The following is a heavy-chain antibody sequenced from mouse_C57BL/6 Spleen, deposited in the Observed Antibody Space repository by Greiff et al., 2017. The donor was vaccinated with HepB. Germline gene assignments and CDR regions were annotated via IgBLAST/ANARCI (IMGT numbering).Heavy chain of an antibody. Sequence: VQLQQSGAELVKPGASVKLSCTASGFNIKDYYMHWVKQRTEQGLEWIGRIDPEDGETKYDPKFQGKATITADTSSNTAYLQLSSLTSEDTAVYYCARHYDYDLWYFDVWGTGTTVTVSS. CDR1: GFNIKDYY. V-gene: IGHV14-2*01. D-gene: IGHD2-4*01. CDR2: IDPEDGET. CDR3: ARHYDYDLWYFDV. J-gene: IGHJ1*03.